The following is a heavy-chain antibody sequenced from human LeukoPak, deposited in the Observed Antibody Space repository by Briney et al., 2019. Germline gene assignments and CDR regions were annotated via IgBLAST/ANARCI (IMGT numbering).Heavy chain of an antibody. CDR1: GGSISSCSYY. CDR2: IYTSGST. CDR3: ARDPGAAMGGDYYYYNMDV. D-gene: IGHD2-2*01. J-gene: IGHJ6*03. Sequence: SETLSLTCTVSGGSISSCSYYWSWIRQPAGKGLEWIGRIYTSGSTNYNPSLKSRVTISVDTSKNQFSLKLSSMTAADTAVYYWARDPGAAMGGDYYYYNMDVWGKGTTVTVSS. V-gene: IGHV4-61*02.